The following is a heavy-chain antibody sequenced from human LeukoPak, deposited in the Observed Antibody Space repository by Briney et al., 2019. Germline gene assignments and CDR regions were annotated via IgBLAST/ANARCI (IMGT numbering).Heavy chain of an antibody. CDR2: LYASGSA. CDR3: ARVIAAAGIDYFDY. CDR1: GFTVSSNY. D-gene: IGHD6-13*01. V-gene: IGHV3-53*01. Sequence: GGSLRLSCVVSGFTVSSNYMSWVRQAPGKGLEWVSILYASGSAYYADSVKGRFTISRDNSKNTLYLQMNSLRAEDTAVYYCARVIAAAGIDYFDYWGQGTLVTVSS. J-gene: IGHJ4*02.